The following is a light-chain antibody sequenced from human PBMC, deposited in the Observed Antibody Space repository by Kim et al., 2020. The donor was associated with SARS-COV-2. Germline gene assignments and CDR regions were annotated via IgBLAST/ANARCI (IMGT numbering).Light chain of an antibody. Sequence: QSALTQPASVSGSPGQSITISFTGTSSDVGGYNYVSWYQQHPGKAPKLMIYDVSKRPSGVSNRFSGSKSGNTASLTISGLQAEDEADYYCSSYTSSITSYVVFGGGTQLTVL. J-gene: IGLJ2*01. CDR3: SSYTSSITSYVV. CDR1: SSDVGGYNY. V-gene: IGLV2-14*01. CDR2: DVS.